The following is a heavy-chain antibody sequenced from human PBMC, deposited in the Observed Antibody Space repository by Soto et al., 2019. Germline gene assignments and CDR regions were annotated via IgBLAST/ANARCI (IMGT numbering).Heavy chain of an antibody. Sequence: SGPTLVNPTQTLTLTCTFSGFSRSTSGMCVSWIRQPPGKALEWLALIDWDDDKYYSTSLKTRLTISKDTSKNQVVLTMTNMDPVDTATYYCARYNTYYYDSSGYYDVWGQGTLVTVSS. CDR2: IDWDDDK. CDR1: GFSRSTSGMC. CDR3: ARYNTYYYDSSGYYDV. D-gene: IGHD3-22*01. V-gene: IGHV2-70*01. J-gene: IGHJ4*02.